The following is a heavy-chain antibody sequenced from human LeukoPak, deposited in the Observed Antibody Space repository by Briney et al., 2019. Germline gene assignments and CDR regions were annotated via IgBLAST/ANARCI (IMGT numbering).Heavy chain of an antibody. CDR3: ARADYSSTWSHDYYYMDV. Sequence: PSGTLSLTCAVSGGSISSSNWWSWVRQPPGKGLEWIGSIYHSGSTYYNPPLKSRVTISVDTSKNQFSLKLSSVTAADTAVYYCARADYSSTWSHDYYYMDVWGKGTTVTVSS. CDR1: GGSISSSNW. CDR2: IYHSGST. D-gene: IGHD6-13*01. V-gene: IGHV4-4*02. J-gene: IGHJ6*03.